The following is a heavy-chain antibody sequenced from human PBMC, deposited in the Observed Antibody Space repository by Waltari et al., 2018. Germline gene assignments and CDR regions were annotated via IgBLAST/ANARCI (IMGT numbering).Heavy chain of an antibody. CDR2: IYTSWST. CDR1: GGSISSGSYY. J-gene: IGHJ4*02. D-gene: IGHD3-10*01. Sequence: QVQLQESGPGLVKPSQTLSLTCTVSGGSISSGSYYWSWIRQPAGKGLEWIGRIYTSWSTSYSPALRSRVTKSVEPSKSRCALKLSSVTAADTAVYYCARTMVRPRVPIYLDDWGQGTLVTVSS. CDR3: ARTMVRPRVPIYLDD. V-gene: IGHV4-61*02.